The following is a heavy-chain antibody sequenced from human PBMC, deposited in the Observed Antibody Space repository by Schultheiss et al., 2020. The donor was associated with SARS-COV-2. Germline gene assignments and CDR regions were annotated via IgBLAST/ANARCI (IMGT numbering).Heavy chain of an antibody. D-gene: IGHD6-13*01. Sequence: GESLKISCAASGFSFSSYWMHWVRQAPGKGLVWVSQIQGDGTIAYYADSVKGRFTISRDNAKNSLYLQMNSLRAEDTAVYYCARIKGEQQLMRYFDYWGQGTLVTVSS. V-gene: IGHV3-74*01. CDR3: ARIKGEQQLMRYFDY. J-gene: IGHJ4*02. CDR2: IQGDGTIA. CDR1: GFSFSSYW.